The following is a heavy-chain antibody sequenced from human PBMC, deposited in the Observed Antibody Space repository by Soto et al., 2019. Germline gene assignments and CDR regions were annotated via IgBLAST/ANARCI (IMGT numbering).Heavy chain of an antibody. CDR2: ISSSSSYI. CDR3: ARAKWELLLNDAFDI. Sequence: EVQLVESGGGLVKPGGSLRLSCAASGFTFSSYSMNWVRQAPGKGLEWVSSISSSSSYIYYADSVKGRFTISRDNAKNSLYLQMNSLRAEDTAVYYCARAKWELLLNDAFDIWGQGTMVTVSS. CDR1: GFTFSSYS. V-gene: IGHV3-21*01. D-gene: IGHD1-26*01. J-gene: IGHJ3*02.